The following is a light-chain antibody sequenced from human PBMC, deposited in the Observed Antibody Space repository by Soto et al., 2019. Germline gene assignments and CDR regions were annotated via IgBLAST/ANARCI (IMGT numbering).Light chain of an antibody. Sequence: IQMTQSPSSVSASVGDRVTITCRASQGIGSWLAWYQQKPGKAPNLLIYTVSSLQSGVPSRFSGSGSGTDFTRTISNLQPEDLATYYCQKAASFPITFGQGTRLEIK. CDR3: QKAASFPIT. J-gene: IGKJ5*01. CDR1: QGIGSW. CDR2: TVS. V-gene: IGKV1-12*01.